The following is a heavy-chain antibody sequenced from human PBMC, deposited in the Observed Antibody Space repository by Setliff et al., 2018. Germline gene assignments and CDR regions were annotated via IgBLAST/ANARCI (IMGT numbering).Heavy chain of an antibody. CDR2: ISDDGTND. V-gene: IGHV3-30*14. Sequence: GGSLRLSCAASGFSVSTFSMHWVRQTPVKGLEWVATISDDGTNDFYADSVKGRFTISGDKSKNTLYLQMNNVRADDTAVYYCARDPNGDYVGAFDPWGQGILVTVSS. J-gene: IGHJ5*02. CDR3: ARDPNGDYVGAFDP. D-gene: IGHD4-17*01. CDR1: GFSVSTFS.